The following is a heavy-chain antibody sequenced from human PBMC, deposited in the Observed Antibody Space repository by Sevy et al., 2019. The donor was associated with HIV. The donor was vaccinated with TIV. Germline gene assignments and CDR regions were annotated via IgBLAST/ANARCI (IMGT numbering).Heavy chain of an antibody. CDR1: GFTFSSYG. D-gene: IGHD3-10*01. Sequence: GGSLRLSCAASGFTFSSYGMHWVRQAPGKGLEWVAVISYDGCNKYYADSVKGRFTISRDNSKNTLYLQMNSLRAEDTAVYYCAKASSGSGWFDPWGQGTLVTVSS. CDR3: AKASSGSGWFDP. V-gene: IGHV3-30*18. CDR2: ISYDGCNK. J-gene: IGHJ5*02.